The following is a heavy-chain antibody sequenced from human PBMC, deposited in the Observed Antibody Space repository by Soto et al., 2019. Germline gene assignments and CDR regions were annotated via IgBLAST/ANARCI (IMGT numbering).Heavy chain of an antibody. D-gene: IGHD3-22*01. CDR3: ARVGPYYYDSSGYHVAFDI. CDR1: GYTFTSYY. CDR2: INPSGGST. J-gene: IGHJ3*02. Sequence: ASVKVSCKASGYTFTSYYMHWVRQAPGQGLEWMGIINPSGGSTSYAQKFQGRVTMTRDTSTSTVYMELSSLRSEDTAVYYCARVGPYYYDSSGYHVAFDIWGQGTMVT. V-gene: IGHV1-46*01.